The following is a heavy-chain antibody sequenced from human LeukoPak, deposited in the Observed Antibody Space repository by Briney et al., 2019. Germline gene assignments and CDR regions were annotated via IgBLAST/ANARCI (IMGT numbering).Heavy chain of an antibody. Sequence: ASVKVSCKASGYTFSGYYMHWVRQAPGQGREWMRWINPNSVGTDYAQKFHGRVTMARDTSISTVYMDLSRLRSDGTAVDYGARDRSRVFDYWGQGTLVTVSS. CDR1: GYTFSGYY. V-gene: IGHV1-2*02. CDR3: ARDRSRVFDY. J-gene: IGHJ4*02. CDR2: INPNSVGT. D-gene: IGHD2-2*01.